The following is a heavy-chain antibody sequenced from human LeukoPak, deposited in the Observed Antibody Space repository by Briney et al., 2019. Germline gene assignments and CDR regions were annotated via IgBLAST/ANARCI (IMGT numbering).Heavy chain of an antibody. V-gene: IGHV1-2*02. CDR3: ARDGIPGYSSSWYPYYYYYYMDV. J-gene: IGHJ6*03. CDR2: INPNSGGT. CDR1: GYTFTSYL. D-gene: IGHD6-13*01. Sequence: GASVKVSCKASGYTFTSYLMNWVRQAPGQGLEWMGWINPNSGGTNYAQKFQGRVTMTRDTSISTAYMELSRLRSDDTAVYYCARDGIPGYSSSWYPYYYYYYMDVWGKGTTVTVSS.